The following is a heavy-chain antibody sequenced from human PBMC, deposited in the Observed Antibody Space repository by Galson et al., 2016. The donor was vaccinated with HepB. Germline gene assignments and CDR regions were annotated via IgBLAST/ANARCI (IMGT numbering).Heavy chain of an antibody. J-gene: IGHJ4*02. V-gene: IGHV4-31*03. CDR2: IYNSGSA. CDR3: ARFYGVLGYVDY. D-gene: IGHD4-17*01. Sequence: TLSLTCTVSGGSISSGGFYWSWIRQHPGKGLEWIGYIYNSGSAYYNPSLKSRLIISVDTSKNQLSLKLSSVTAADTAVYYCARFYGVLGYVDYWGQGTLVTVSA. CDR1: GGSISSGGFY.